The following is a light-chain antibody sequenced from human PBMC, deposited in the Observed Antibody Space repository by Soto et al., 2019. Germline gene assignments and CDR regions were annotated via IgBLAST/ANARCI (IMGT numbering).Light chain of an antibody. CDR1: QTIRTN. CDR2: GAS. CDR3: QEYSDWPRWT. J-gene: IGKJ1*01. V-gene: IGKV3-15*01. Sequence: EIVMTQSPATLSVSPGERATLSCRASQTIRTNLAWYQQKPGQAPRLLIYGASTRAAGIPARFSGSGSGTVFTHTISSLQSEDFALYHWQEYSDWPRWTVGQGTKVEI.